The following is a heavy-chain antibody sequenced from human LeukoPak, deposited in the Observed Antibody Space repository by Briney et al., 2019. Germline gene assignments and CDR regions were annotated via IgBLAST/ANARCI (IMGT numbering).Heavy chain of an antibody. CDR1: GFTFSSYS. CDR3: TSSYYDTSGFSRAFDS. Sequence: GGSLRLSCAVSGFTFSSYSMNWVRQAPGKGLEWVSSIGSSGYYTFYADSVEGRFTISSDNAKNSLYLQMNSLRAEDTAVYYCTSSYYDTSGFSRAFDSWGQGTLVTVSS. D-gene: IGHD3-22*01. V-gene: IGHV3-21*01. CDR2: IGSSGYYT. J-gene: IGHJ4*02.